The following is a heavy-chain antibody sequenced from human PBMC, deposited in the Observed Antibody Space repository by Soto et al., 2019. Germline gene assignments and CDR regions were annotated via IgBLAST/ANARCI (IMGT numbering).Heavy chain of an antibody. V-gene: IGHV5-51*01. Sequence: EVQLVQSGAEVKKPGESLKISCKGSGYSFTSYWIGWVRQMPGKGLEWMGIIYPGDSDTRYSPSFQGQVTISADKSISTAYLQWSSLKASDTAMYYCARQRWAVAATRYYFDYWGQGTLVTVSS. CDR2: IYPGDSDT. CDR3: ARQRWAVAATRYYFDY. CDR1: GYSFTSYW. J-gene: IGHJ4*02. D-gene: IGHD2-15*01.